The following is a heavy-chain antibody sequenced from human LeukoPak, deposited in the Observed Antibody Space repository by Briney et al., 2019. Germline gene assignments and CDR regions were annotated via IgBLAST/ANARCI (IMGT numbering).Heavy chain of an antibody. CDR3: ARGGTSGYSSTRHFWGGNYYFDY. D-gene: IGHD2-2*01. V-gene: IGHV3-7*01. CDR1: RFTFDDYW. Sequence: GRSLTLSCAASRFTFDDYWMSWVRQAPGQGLEWVANINQDGSENYYLASAEGRLTISRPNARNSLYLQVNSLRAEDTAVYYCARGGTSGYSSTRHFWGGNYYFDYWGQGSLVTVSS. J-gene: IGHJ4*02. CDR2: INQDGSEN.